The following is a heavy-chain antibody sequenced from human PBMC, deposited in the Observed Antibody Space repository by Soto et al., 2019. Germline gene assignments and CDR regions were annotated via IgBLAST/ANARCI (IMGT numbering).Heavy chain of an antibody. D-gene: IGHD3-10*01. V-gene: IGHV5-51*01. CDR1: GYSFTSYW. Sequence: GESLKISCKGSGYSFTSYWIGWVRQMPGKGLEWMGIIYPGDSDTRYSPSFQGQVTISADKSISTAYLQWSSLKASDTAMYYCASSLYGSGSYLYYYGMDVWGQGTTVTAP. J-gene: IGHJ6*02. CDR3: ASSLYGSGSYLYYYGMDV. CDR2: IYPGDSDT.